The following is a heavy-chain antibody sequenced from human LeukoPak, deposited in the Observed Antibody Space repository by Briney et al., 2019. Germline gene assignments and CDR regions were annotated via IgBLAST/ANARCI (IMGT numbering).Heavy chain of an antibody. J-gene: IGHJ4*02. CDR3: ARALGVTTNFDY. Sequence: PSETLSLTCTVSGGSISSYYWSWIRQPAGKGLESIGRIYTSGITNYNTSLKSRVTMSVDTSKNQFSLKLTSVTAADTAVYYCARALGVTTNFDYWGQGTLVTVSS. V-gene: IGHV4-4*07. D-gene: IGHD4-17*01. CDR2: IYTSGIT. CDR1: GGSISSYY.